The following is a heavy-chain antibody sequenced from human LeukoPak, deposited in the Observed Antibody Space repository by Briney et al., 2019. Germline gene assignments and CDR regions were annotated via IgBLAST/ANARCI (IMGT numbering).Heavy chain of an antibody. Sequence: GGSLRLSCAASGFTFGNYAMSWVRQAPGKGLEWVSVISASGRNTYYSDSAKGRFTISRDNSKNTLYLQMSSLRAEDTAVYYCVRRGSNYPYYMDVWGKGTTVTVSS. CDR3: VRRGSNYPYYMDV. D-gene: IGHD4-11*01. J-gene: IGHJ6*03. V-gene: IGHV3-23*01. CDR2: ISASGRNT. CDR1: GFTFGNYA.